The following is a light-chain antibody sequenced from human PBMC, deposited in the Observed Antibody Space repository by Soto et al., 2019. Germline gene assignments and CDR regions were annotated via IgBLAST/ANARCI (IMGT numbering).Light chain of an antibody. CDR2: GAS. Sequence: EIVMTQYPPTLAVSPGAMATLSCRASQSVSNNLAWYHQKPGQAPRVLIYGASIRATGVTARFSGSGSGTEFTITISSLQSEDFALFYCQPYYNWPLTVGQGTKVEIK. J-gene: IGKJ1*01. CDR3: QPYYNWPLT. CDR1: QSVSNN. V-gene: IGKV3-15*01.